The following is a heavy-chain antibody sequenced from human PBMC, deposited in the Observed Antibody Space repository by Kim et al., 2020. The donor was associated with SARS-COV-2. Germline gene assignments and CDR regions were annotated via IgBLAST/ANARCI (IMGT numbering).Heavy chain of an antibody. J-gene: IGHJ4*02. V-gene: IGHV3-23*01. CDR1: GFTFSNHA. Sequence: GGSLRLSCAASGFTFSNHAMTWVRQAPGKGLEWVSTIYGSGSNTYYSDSVRGRFNISRDNSKNTLYLLMNSLGAEDTAVYYCAKDSADFSSGWNFFDYWGQGTLVTVSS. D-gene: IGHD6-19*01. CDR3: AKDSADFSSGWNFFDY. CDR2: IYGSGSNT.